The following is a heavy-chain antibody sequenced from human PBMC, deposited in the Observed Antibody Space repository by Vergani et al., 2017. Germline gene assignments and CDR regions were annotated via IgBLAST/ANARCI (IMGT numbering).Heavy chain of an antibody. Sequence: EVQLVESGGGLVKPGGSLRLSCAASGFTFSSYAMHWVRQAPGKGLEYVSAISSNGGSTYSANSVKGRFTISRDNSKNTLYLQMGSLRAEDMAVYYCARDRVGATSPYNWFDPWGQGTLVTVSS. J-gene: IGHJ5*02. D-gene: IGHD1-26*01. CDR2: ISSNGGST. CDR1: GFTFSSYA. V-gene: IGHV3-64*01. CDR3: ARDRVGATSPYNWFDP.